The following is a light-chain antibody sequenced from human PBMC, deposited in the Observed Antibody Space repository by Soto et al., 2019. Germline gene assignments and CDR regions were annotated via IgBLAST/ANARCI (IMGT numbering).Light chain of an antibody. CDR1: SSNIGTNT. V-gene: IGLV1-44*01. J-gene: IGLJ2*01. CDR2: SND. Sequence: QSVLTQPASASGTPGQRVSISCSGGSSNIGTNTVNWYQHLPGTAPKLLIISNDERPSGVLYRFSGAKSGTSASLAISGLQSDDEADYYCATWDDSLNGVVFGGGTKLTVL. CDR3: ATWDDSLNGVV.